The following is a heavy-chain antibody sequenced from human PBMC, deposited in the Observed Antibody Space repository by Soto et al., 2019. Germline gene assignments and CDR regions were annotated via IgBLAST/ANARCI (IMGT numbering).Heavy chain of an antibody. CDR3: ARRINWGYWYFDL. D-gene: IGHD7-27*01. Sequence: QVQLQESGPGLVKPSETLSLTCTVSGGSISSYYWSWIRQPPGKGLEWIGYIYYSGSTNYNPSLKSRVTISVDTSKNQFPLKLSSVTAADTAVYSCARRINWGYWYFDLWGRGTLVTVSS. CDR1: GGSISSYY. J-gene: IGHJ2*01. CDR2: IYYSGST. V-gene: IGHV4-59*01.